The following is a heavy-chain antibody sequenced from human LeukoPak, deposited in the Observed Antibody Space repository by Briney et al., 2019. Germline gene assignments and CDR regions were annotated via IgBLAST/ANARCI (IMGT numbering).Heavy chain of an antibody. Sequence: PSETLSLTCAVYGGSFSGYYWSWIRQPPGKGLEWIGEINHSRSTNYNPSLKSRVTISVDTSKNQFSLKLSSVTAADTAVYYCARGLFGHIYYDSSGSPPPFDYWGQGTLVTVSS. J-gene: IGHJ4*02. D-gene: IGHD3-22*01. CDR3: ARGLFGHIYYDSSGSPPPFDY. CDR1: GGSFSGYY. CDR2: INHSRST. V-gene: IGHV4-34*01.